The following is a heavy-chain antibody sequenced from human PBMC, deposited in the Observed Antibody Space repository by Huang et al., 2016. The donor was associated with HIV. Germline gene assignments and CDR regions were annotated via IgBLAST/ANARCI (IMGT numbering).Heavy chain of an antibody. V-gene: IGHV3-7*01. J-gene: IGHJ4*02. Sequence: EVHLVESGGGLVRPGRSLRLSCAASGFTFRSYWMNWVRQAPGRGLEWVANINLDGSERFYGDSVRGRFTISRDNANNSVSLQLNSLKAEDTGVYYCARGFQAKPGDYWGQGTLVTVSS. CDR1: GFTFRSYW. CDR3: ARGFQAKPGDY. CDR2: INLDGSER.